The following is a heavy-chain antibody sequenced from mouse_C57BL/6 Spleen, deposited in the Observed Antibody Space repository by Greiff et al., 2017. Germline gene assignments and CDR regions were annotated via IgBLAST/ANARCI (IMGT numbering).Heavy chain of an antibody. V-gene: IGHV7-3*01. CDR1: GFTFTDYY. CDR2: IRNKANGYTT. Sequence: EVNLVESGGGLVQPGGSLSLSCAASGFTFTDYYMSWVRQPPGKALEWLGFIRNKANGYTTEYSASVKGRFTISRDNSQSILYLQMNALRAEDSATYYCARSVYDYDAFDYWGQGTTRTVSS. CDR3: ARSVYDYDAFDY. D-gene: IGHD2-4*01. J-gene: IGHJ2*01.